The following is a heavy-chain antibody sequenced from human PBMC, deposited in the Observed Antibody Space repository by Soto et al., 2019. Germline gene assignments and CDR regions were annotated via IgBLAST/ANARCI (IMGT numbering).Heavy chain of an antibody. J-gene: IGHJ6*02. D-gene: IGHD2-8*01. CDR1: GYTFTSYG. CDR3: AREMLMVYASHPLYYYGMDV. V-gene: IGHV1-18*04. Sequence: QVQLVQSGAEVKKPGASVKVSCKASGYTFTSYGISWVRQAPGQGLEWMGWISAYNGNTNYAQKLQGRVTMTTDTSTSTAYMELRSLRSDDTAVYYCAREMLMVYASHPLYYYGMDVWGQGTTVTVSS. CDR2: ISAYNGNT.